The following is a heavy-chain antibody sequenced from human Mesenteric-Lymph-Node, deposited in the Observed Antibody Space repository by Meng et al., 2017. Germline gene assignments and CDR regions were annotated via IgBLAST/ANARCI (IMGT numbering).Heavy chain of an antibody. CDR1: GYTFTGYY. J-gene: IGHJ4*02. V-gene: IGHV1-2*06. CDR2: INPNSGGT. D-gene: IGHD2-8*01. Sequence: ASVKVSCKASGYTFTGYYMHWVRQAPGQGLEWMGRINPNSGGTNYAQKFQGRVTMTRDTSISTAYMELSRLRSDDTAVYYCARGGLPNEAVYAMLAYYFDYWGQGTLVTVSS. CDR3: ARGGLPNEAVYAMLAYYFDY.